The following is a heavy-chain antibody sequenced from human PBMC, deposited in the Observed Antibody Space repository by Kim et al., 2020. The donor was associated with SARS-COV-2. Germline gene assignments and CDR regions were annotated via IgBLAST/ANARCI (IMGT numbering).Heavy chain of an antibody. CDR2: ISGSGGST. D-gene: IGHD5-18*01. CDR1: GFTFSSYA. Sequence: GGSLRLSCAASGFTFSSYAMSWVRQAPGKGLEWVSAISGSGGSTYYADSVKGRFTISRDNSKNTLYLQMNSLRAEDTAVYYCAKDRKWGNTAMVTFDYWGQGTLVTVSS. CDR3: AKDRKWGNTAMVTFDY. V-gene: IGHV3-23*01. J-gene: IGHJ4*02.